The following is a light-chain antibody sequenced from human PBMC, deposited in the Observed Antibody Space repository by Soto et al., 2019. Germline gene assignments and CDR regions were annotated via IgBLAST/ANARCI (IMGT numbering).Light chain of an antibody. V-gene: IGKV1-27*01. CDR2: SAS. Sequence: GDTGTIACRASQGISSYLTWYRQKPGKVPNLLIYSASNLQSGVPSRFSGSGSGTDFTLTITSLQPEDVAAYYSQRTYNAPWTFGQGTKVDIK. J-gene: IGKJ1*01. CDR1: QGISSY. CDR3: QRTYNAPWT.